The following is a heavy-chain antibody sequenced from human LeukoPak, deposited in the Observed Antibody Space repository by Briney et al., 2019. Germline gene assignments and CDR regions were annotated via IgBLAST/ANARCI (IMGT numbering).Heavy chain of an antibody. CDR3: AADHELWFGDPLYGMDV. D-gene: IGHD3-10*01. CDR2: IVVGSGNT. CDR1: GFTFTSSA. Sequence: GTSVKVSCKASGFTFTSSAMQWVRQARGQRLEWIGWIVVGSGNTNYAQKFQERVTITRDMSTSTAYMELSSLRSEDTAVYYCAADHELWFGDPLYGMDVWGQGTTVTVSS. J-gene: IGHJ6*02. V-gene: IGHV1-58*02.